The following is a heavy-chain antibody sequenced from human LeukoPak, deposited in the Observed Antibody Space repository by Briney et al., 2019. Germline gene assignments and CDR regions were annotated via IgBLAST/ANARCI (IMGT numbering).Heavy chain of an antibody. Sequence: SETLSLTCTVSGVSISSYYWSWIRQPPGKGLEWIGYIYYSGSTNYNPSLKSRVTISVDTSKTQFSLKLSSVTAADTAVYYCVRHAQNPNFEYWGQGTLVTVSS. CDR2: IYYSGST. CDR3: VRHAQNPNFEY. J-gene: IGHJ4*02. CDR1: GVSISSYY. V-gene: IGHV4-59*08.